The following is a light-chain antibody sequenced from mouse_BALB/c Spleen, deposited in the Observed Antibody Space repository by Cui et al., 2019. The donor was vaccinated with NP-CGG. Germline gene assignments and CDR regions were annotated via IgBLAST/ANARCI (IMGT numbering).Light chain of an antibody. CDR1: TGAGTTSNY. J-gene: IGLJ1*01. CDR3: ALWYSNHWV. CDR2: GTN. Sequence: QAVVTQQSALTTSPGETLTLTCRSSTGAGTTSNYANWVQEKPDHLVTGLIGGTNNRAPGVPARFSGSLIGDKAALTITGAQTEDEAIYFCALWYSNHWVFGGGTKLTVL. V-gene: IGLV1*01.